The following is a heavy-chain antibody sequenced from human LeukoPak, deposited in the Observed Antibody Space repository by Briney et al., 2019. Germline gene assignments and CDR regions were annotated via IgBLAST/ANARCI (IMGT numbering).Heavy chain of an antibody. V-gene: IGHV3-48*03. D-gene: IGHD3-10*02. J-gene: IGHJ6*04. Sequence: PGGSLRLSCAASGFTFSSYEMDWVRQAPGKGLEWVSYISSSGSTIYYADSVKGRFTISRDNAKNSLYLQMNSLRAEDTAVYYCAELGITMIGGVRGKGTTVTISS. CDR2: ISSSGSTI. CDR1: GFTFSSYE. CDR3: AELGITMIGGV.